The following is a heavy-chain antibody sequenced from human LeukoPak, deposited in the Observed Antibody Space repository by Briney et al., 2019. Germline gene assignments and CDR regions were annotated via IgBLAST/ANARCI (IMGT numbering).Heavy chain of an antibody. CDR2: MNPNSGNT. V-gene: IGHV1-8*01. D-gene: IGHD2-15*01. Sequence: ASVKVSCKASGYTFTSYDINWVRQATGQGLEWMGWMNPNSGNTGYAQKFQGRVTMTRNTSISTAYMELSSLRSEDTAVYYCARYCSGGSCYSGDYYFDYWGQGTLVIVSS. CDR3: ARYCSGGSCYSGDYYFDY. J-gene: IGHJ4*02. CDR1: GYTFTSYD.